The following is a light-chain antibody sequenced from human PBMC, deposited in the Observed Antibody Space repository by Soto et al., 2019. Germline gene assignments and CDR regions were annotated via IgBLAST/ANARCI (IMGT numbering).Light chain of an antibody. CDR1: QSVSSNF. CDR3: QFYGDPPKT. CDR2: DAS. J-gene: IGKJ1*01. V-gene: IGKV3-20*01. Sequence: EIVLTQSPGTLSLSPGERGTLSCRASQSVSSNFLAWYQQKPGQAPRLLIFDASTRATGIPDRFTGRGSGTDFTLTISRLEPEDFAVYDCQFYGDPPKTFGQGTKVEIK.